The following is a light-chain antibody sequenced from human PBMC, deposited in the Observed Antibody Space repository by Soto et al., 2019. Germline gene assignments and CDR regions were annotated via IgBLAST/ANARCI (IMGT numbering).Light chain of an antibody. V-gene: IGKV3-15*01. Sequence: EIVMTQSPATLSVSPGERATLSCRASQSVSSNLAWYQQKPGQAPRLLGYGASTRATGIPSSFSGSGSEIEFTLTISSLQSEDFAVYYCQQYNNWPRTFGQGTKVDIK. CDR2: GAS. J-gene: IGKJ1*01. CDR3: QQYNNWPRT. CDR1: QSVSSN.